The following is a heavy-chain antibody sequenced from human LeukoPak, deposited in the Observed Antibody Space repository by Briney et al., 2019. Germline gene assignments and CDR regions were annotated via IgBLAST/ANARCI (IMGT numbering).Heavy chain of an antibody. Sequence: PGGSLRLSCTVSGFTVSSNPWSWVRQAPGKGLEWVSFIYSGGDTHYSDSVEGRFTISRDNSKNTLYLQMNSLRAEDTAVYYCASRGDPPGYPFDYWGQGTLVTVSS. CDR2: IYSGGDT. CDR3: ASRGDPPGYPFDY. J-gene: IGHJ4*02. D-gene: IGHD2-21*01. CDR1: GFTVSSNP. V-gene: IGHV3-53*01.